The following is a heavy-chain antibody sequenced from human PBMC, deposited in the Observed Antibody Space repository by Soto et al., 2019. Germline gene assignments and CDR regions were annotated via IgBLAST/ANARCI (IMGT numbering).Heavy chain of an antibody. Sequence: SETLSLTCTVSGGSISSSSYYWGWIRQPPGKGLEWIGSIYYSGSTYYNPSLKSRVTISVDTSKNQFSLKLSSVTAADTAVYYCAREFRDWGSGSYHDAFDIWGQGTMVTVSS. J-gene: IGHJ3*02. CDR3: AREFRDWGSGSYHDAFDI. CDR2: IYYSGST. D-gene: IGHD3-10*01. V-gene: IGHV4-39*07. CDR1: GGSISSSSYY.